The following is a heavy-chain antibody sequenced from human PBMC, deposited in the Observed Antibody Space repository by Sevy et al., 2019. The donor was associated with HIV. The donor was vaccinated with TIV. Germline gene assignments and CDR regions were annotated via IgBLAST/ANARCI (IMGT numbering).Heavy chain of an antibody. CDR3: ARTLRGNFDSRASAFDI. V-gene: IGHV4-38-2*01. Sequence: SETLSLTCAVSGYSITSDDYWVWIRQPPGRGLECIGNIFHSGSTYYNPPLNRRASVSVDTSMNQFSLKRKSVTAADTVAYYCARTLRGNFDSRASAFDIWGQGTMVTVSS. CDR2: IFHSGST. D-gene: IGHD3-22*01. J-gene: IGHJ3*02. CDR1: GYSITSDDY.